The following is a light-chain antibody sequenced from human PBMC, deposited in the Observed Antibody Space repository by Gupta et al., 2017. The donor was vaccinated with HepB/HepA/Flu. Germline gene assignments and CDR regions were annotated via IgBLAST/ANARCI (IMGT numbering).Light chain of an antibody. CDR1: QDNRHN. V-gene: IGKV1-39*01. CDR3: QQYYSTPPT. CDR2: AAS. Sequence: DIQLTQTPSPLSASVGDRIIITCRASQDNRHNVNWYQQKPGKAPQFLVYAASTFHSGVPSRFSASGYGTDFTLTITSLQPEDSATYYCQQYYSTPPTFGQGTKLEIK. J-gene: IGKJ2*01.